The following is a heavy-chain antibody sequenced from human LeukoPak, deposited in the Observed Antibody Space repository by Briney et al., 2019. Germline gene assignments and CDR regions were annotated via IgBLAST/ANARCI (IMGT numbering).Heavy chain of an antibody. D-gene: IGHD1-14*01. CDR3: ASRSHRKAFDI. CDR2: IIPILGAT. J-gene: IGHJ3*02. Sequence: ASVKVSCKTSGATFVSFDINWVRQAPGQGLEWMGRIIPILGATNYAQKFQGTVTLTADTSTNTAYMELSNLRSEDTALYFCASRSHRKAFDIWGQGTMVTVS. V-gene: IGHV1-69*04. CDR1: GATFVSFD.